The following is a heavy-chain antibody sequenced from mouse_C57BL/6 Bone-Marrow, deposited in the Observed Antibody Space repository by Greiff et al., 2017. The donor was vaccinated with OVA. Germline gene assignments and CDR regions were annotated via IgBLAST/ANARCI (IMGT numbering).Heavy chain of an antibody. V-gene: IGHV1-59*01. Sequence: VQLQQPGAELVRPGTSVKLSCKASGYTFTSYWMHWVKQRPGQGLAWIGVIDPSDSYTNYNQKFKGKATVTVDTSSSTAYMQLSSLTSEDSAVYYCARRGITPYYYAMDYWGQGTSVTVSS. CDR2: IDPSDSYT. CDR1: GYTFTSYW. J-gene: IGHJ4*01. D-gene: IGHD2-4*01. CDR3: ARRGITPYYYAMDY.